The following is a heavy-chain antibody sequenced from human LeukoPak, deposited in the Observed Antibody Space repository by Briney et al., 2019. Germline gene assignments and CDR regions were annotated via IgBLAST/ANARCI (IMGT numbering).Heavy chain of an antibody. D-gene: IGHD3-22*01. Sequence: SETLSLTCTVSGYFISSGYYWAWIRQPPGKGLEWIGSIYHSGTTYYNPSLKSRVTISVDTSKSQFSLKLNSVTAADTAVYYCARDGSGSGSPFDYWGQGTLVTVSS. CDR2: IYHSGTT. J-gene: IGHJ4*02. CDR3: ARDGSGSGSPFDY. CDR1: GYFISSGYY. V-gene: IGHV4-38-2*02.